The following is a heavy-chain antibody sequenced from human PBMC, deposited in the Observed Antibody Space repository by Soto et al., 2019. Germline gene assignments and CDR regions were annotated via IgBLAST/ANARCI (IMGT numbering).Heavy chain of an antibody. CDR1: GFTFSGYA. CDR2: ICYDGSNK. V-gene: IGHV3-33*08. Sequence: GGSLRLSCAASGFTFSGYAMSWVRQAPGKGLEWVAVICYDGSNKYYADSVKGRFTISRDNSKNTLYLQMNSLRAEDTAVYYCARDPLRQQLDYYYMDVWGKGTTVTVSS. D-gene: IGHD6-13*01. CDR3: ARDPLRQQLDYYYMDV. J-gene: IGHJ6*03.